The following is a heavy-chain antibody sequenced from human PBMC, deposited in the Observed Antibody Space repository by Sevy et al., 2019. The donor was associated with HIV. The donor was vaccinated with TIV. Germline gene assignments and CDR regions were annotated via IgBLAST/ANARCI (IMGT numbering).Heavy chain of an antibody. Sequence: GGSLRLSCAASGFTFSSYWMSWVRQAPEKGLEWVANIKQDGSEKYYVDSVKGRFTISRDNAKNSLYLQMNSLRAEETVVYYCARDGRYSYGYRNYYYYYGMDVWGQGTTVTVSS. CDR2: IKQDGSEK. J-gene: IGHJ6*02. V-gene: IGHV3-7*01. CDR3: ARDGRYSYGYRNYYYYYGMDV. D-gene: IGHD5-18*01. CDR1: GFTFSSYW.